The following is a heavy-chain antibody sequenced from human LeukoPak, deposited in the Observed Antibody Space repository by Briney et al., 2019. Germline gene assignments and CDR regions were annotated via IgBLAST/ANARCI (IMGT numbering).Heavy chain of an antibody. CDR3: AKDRRGFGFGGGNYFDY. V-gene: IGHV3-9*01. J-gene: IGHJ4*02. CDR2: INWSSGSI. CDR1: GFTFDDYA. D-gene: IGHD3-10*01. Sequence: PGGSLRLSCAASGFTFDDYAMHWVRQAPGKGLEWVSGINWSSGSIGYADSVKGRFTISRDNAKNSLYLQMNSLRAEDTALYYCAKDRRGFGFGGGNYFDYWGQGTLVTVSS.